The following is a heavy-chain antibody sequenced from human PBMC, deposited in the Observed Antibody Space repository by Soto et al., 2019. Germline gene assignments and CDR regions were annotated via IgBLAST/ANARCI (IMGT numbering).Heavy chain of an antibody. CDR1: VGTFSSYA. D-gene: IGHD6-19*01. Sequence: QVQLVQSGAEVKKPGSSVKVSCKASVGTFSSYAISWVRQAPGQGLEWMGGIIPIFGTANYAQKFQGRVTLTADEPTSTAYMALSSLRSEGTAVYYCARDGGPRYSSGSFDYWGQGTLVTVSS. CDR2: IIPIFGTA. J-gene: IGHJ4*02. CDR3: ARDGGPRYSSGSFDY. V-gene: IGHV1-69*12.